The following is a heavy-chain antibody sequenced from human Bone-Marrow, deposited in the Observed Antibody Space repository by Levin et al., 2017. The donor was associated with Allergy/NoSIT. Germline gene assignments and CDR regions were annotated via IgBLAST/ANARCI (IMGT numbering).Heavy chain of an antibody. CDR1: GGSIRSGDYY. Sequence: ASQTLSLTCTVSGGSIRSGDYYWSWIRQPPGKGLEWIGYIYYSGSTHYNPSLKSRVTISLDTSKDQFSLKLSSVTAADTAVYYCASASWLDWYFDLWGRGTLVTVSS. CDR3: ASASWLDWYFDL. CDR2: IYYSGST. J-gene: IGHJ2*01. V-gene: IGHV4-30-4*01. D-gene: IGHD5-12*01.